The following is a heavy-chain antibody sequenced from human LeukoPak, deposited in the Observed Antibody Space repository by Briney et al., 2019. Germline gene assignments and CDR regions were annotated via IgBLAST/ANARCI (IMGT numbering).Heavy chain of an antibody. Sequence: GGSLRLSCATSGFTFTTCGMIWVRQAPGKGLEWVLGISGSGSNTYYADSAKGRFTSSRDSSKRTVYLHMNSLRAEDTAVYYCAKNGEPHYYMDVLGKGTTVTVSS. CDR1: GFTFTTCG. V-gene: IGHV3-23*01. D-gene: IGHD2-8*01. CDR3: AKNGEPHYYMDV. CDR2: ISGSGSNT. J-gene: IGHJ6*03.